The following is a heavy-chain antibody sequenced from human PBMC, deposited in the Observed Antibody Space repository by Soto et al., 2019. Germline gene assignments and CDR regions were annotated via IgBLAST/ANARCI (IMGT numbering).Heavy chain of an antibody. CDR2: TYFRSKWSN. D-gene: IGHD4-17*01. CDR1: GDSVSTNSAA. Sequence: SQTLSLTCAISGDSVSTNSAAWNWIRQSPSRGLEWLGRTYFRSKWSNDYVESLKSRITINPDTSKNQFSLLLNSVTPDDTAVYYCARGYGYSLDDWGQGTLVTVS. CDR3: ARGYGYSLDD. V-gene: IGHV6-1*01. J-gene: IGHJ4*02.